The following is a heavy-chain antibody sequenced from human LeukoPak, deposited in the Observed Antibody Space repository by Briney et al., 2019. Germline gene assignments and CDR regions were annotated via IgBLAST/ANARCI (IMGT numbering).Heavy chain of an antibody. CDR1: GFTFSSYW. V-gene: IGHV3-7*01. CDR3: ARGNVPYGPGSYYYYYYYGVDV. CDR2: IKQDGSEK. J-gene: IGHJ6*02. D-gene: IGHD3-10*01. Sequence: SGGSLRLSCAASGFTFSSYWMSWVRQAPGKGLEWVANIKQDGSEKYYVDSVKGRFTISRDNAKNSLYLQMNSLRAEDTAVYYCARGNVPYGPGSYYYYYYYGVDVWGQGTTVTVSS.